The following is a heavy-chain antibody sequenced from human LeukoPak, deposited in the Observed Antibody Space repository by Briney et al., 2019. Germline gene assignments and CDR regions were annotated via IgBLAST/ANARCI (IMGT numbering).Heavy chain of an antibody. V-gene: IGHV4-39*01. CDR3: ARHAAAAGNIDY. J-gene: IGHJ4*02. D-gene: IGHD6-13*01. CDR1: GFTFSIYA. Sequence: GSLRLSCAASGFTFSIYAMSWVRQPPGKGLEWIGSIYYSGSTYYNPSLKSRVTISVDTSKNQFSLKLSSVTAADTAVYYCARHAAAAGNIDYWGQGTLVTVSS. CDR2: IYYSGST.